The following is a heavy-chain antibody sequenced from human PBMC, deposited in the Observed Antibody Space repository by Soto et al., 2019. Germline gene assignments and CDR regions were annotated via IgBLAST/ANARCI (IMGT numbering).Heavy chain of an antibody. D-gene: IGHD4-17*01. Sequence: GGSLRLSCAASGFTFSSYSMNWVRQAPGKGLEWVSYISSSSTIYYADSVKGRFTISRDNAKNSLYLQMNSLRAEDTAVYYCATEGLMDYGDYPVSFDYWGQGTLVTVSS. CDR2: ISSSSTI. CDR3: ATEGLMDYGDYPVSFDY. CDR1: GFTFSSYS. V-gene: IGHV3-48*01. J-gene: IGHJ4*02.